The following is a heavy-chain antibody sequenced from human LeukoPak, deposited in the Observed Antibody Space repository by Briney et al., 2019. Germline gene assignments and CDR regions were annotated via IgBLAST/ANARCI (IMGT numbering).Heavy chain of an antibody. V-gene: IGHV3-23*01. J-gene: IGHJ4*02. CDR2: MSGTGGST. CDR3: AKTLYSASGSYIYYFDY. Sequence: GGSLRLSCAASGFTFSNYGMSWVRQAPGKGLEWVSVMSGTGGSTSYADSVKGRFTISRDNPKNTLYLQMNSLRAEDTAIYYCAKTLYSASGSYIYYFDYWGQGTLVTVSS. D-gene: IGHD3-10*01. CDR1: GFTFSNYG.